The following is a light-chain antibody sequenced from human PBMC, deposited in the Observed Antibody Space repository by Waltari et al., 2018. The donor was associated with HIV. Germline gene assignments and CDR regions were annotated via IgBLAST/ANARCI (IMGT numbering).Light chain of an antibody. CDR2: EVT. Sequence: QSALTQPASVSGSPGQSITISCTGTNSDIGKYNLVSWYQPHPGRVPKGFIFEVTTRPSGISHRFSGSKSDNTSSLTISGLQAEDEADYYCSSYATGNTYVFGTGTSVTVL. V-gene: IGLV2-23*02. CDR1: NSDIGKYNL. J-gene: IGLJ1*01. CDR3: SSYATGNTYV.